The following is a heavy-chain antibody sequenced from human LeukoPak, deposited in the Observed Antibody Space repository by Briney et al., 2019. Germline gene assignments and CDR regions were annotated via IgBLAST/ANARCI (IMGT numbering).Heavy chain of an antibody. CDR1: GFTFNSYW. V-gene: IGHV3-7*01. D-gene: IGHD4-17*01. J-gene: IGHJ5*02. CDR2: IKQDASEK. CDR3: ARHDYGDYFDP. Sequence: PGGSLRLSCAASGFTFNSYWMSWVRQAPGKGLESVANIKQDASEKSYVDSVKGRFTISRDNAKNSLYLQMNSLRVEDTAVYYCARHDYGDYFDPWGQGTLVTVSS.